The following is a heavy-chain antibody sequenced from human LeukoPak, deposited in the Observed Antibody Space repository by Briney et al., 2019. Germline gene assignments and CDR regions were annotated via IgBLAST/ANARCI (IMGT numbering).Heavy chain of an antibody. Sequence: RGSLRLSCASSGFTFNNYAMTWVRQAPGKGLEWVSSITASGGSTYCADSVKGRFTISRDNSKNTLYLQMSSLRAEGTAVYYCARDYPTSGIVTIFDYWGQGTLVTVSS. CDR1: GFTFNNYA. D-gene: IGHD1-1*01. V-gene: IGHV3-23*01. CDR2: ITASGGST. J-gene: IGHJ4*02. CDR3: ARDYPTSGIVTIFDY.